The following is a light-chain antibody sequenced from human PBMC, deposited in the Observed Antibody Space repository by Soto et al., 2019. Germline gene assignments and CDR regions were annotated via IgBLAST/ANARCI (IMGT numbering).Light chain of an antibody. J-gene: IGKJ1*01. Sequence: AIRMTQSPSSFSASTGDRVTITCRASQGISSYLAWYQQKPGKAPKLLIYAASTLQSGVPSRLSGSGSGTDFTLTISCLQSEDFATYYCQQYYSYLRTFGQGTKVEIK. CDR2: AAS. CDR3: QQYYSYLRT. CDR1: QGISSY. V-gene: IGKV1-8*01.